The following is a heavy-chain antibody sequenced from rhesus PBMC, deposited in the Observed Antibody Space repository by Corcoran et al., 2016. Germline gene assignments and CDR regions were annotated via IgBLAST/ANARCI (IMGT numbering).Heavy chain of an antibody. V-gene: IGHV4-99*01. D-gene: IGHD3-9*01. CDR3: ASGPYEDDYGYYYTEYYFDY. CDR2: ISGASGST. CDR1: GYSISSGYS. Sequence: QVQLQESGPGLVKPSETLSLTCAVSGYSISSGYSWGWIRQPPGKGLDSIGYISGASGSTYYNPSLKSRVTISQDTSKNQFSLKLSSVTAADTAVYYCASGPYEDDYGYYYTEYYFDYWGQGVLVTVSS. J-gene: IGHJ4*01.